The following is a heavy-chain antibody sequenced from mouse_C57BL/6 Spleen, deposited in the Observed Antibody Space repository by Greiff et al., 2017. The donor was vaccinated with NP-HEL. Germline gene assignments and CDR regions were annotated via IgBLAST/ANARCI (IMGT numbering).Heavy chain of an antibody. V-gene: IGHV1-26*01. CDR3: VRIYDGYYGAWFAY. CDR1: GYTFTDYY. CDR2: INPNNGGT. J-gene: IGHJ3*01. Sequence: EVQLQQSGPELVKPGASVKISCKASGYTFTDYYMNWVKQSHGKSLEWIGDINPNNGGTSYNQKFKGKATLTVDKSSSTAYMELRSLTSEDSAVYYCVRIYDGYYGAWFAYWGQGTLVTVSA. D-gene: IGHD2-3*01.